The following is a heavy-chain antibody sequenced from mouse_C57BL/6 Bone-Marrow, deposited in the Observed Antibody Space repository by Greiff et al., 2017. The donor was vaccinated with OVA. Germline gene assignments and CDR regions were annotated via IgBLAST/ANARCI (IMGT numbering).Heavy chain of an antibody. V-gene: IGHV6-3*01. CDR1: GFTFSNYW. CDR3: TGAPPPLLHYYYGSSSWFAY. J-gene: IGHJ3*01. D-gene: IGHD1-1*01. Sequence: EVKVVESGGGLVQPGGSMKLSCVASGFTFSNYWMNWVRQSPEKGLEWVAQIRLKSDNYATHYAESVKGRFTISRDDSKSSVYLQMNNLRAEDTGIYYCTGAPPPLLHYYYGSSSWFAYWGQGTLVTVSA. CDR2: IRLKSDNYAT.